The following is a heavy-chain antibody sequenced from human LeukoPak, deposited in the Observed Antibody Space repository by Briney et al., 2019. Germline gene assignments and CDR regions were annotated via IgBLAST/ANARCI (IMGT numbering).Heavy chain of an antibody. V-gene: IGHV3-30*18. CDR1: EFTLRSYA. D-gene: IGHD6-13*01. J-gene: IGHJ4*02. Sequence: GGSLRLSCAASEFTLRSYAMSWVRQAPGKGLEWVAVISYDGSNKYCADSVKGRFTISRDNSKNTLYLQMNSLRAEDTAVYYCAKDPSGSWFFFDYWGQGTLVTVSS. CDR2: ISYDGSNK. CDR3: AKDPSGSWFFFDY.